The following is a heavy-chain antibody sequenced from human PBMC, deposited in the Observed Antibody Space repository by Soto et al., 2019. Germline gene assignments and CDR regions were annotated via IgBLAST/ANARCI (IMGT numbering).Heavy chain of an antibody. J-gene: IGHJ4*02. CDR1: GYTFTGYY. CDR3: ARETTVVTLFDY. CDR2: INPNSGGT. Sequence: ASVKVSCKASGYTFTGYYMHWVLQAPGQGLEWMGWINPNSGGTNYAQKFQGRVTMTRDTSISTAYMELSRLRSDDTAVYYCARETTVVTLFDYWGQGTLVTVSS. V-gene: IGHV1-2*02. D-gene: IGHD4-17*01.